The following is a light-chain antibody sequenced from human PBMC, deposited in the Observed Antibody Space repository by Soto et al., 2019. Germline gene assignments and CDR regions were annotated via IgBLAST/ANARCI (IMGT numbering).Light chain of an antibody. CDR1: QSVSSSY. Sequence: EIVFTQSPCTLSLSPGERATLSCRASQSVSSSYLAWYQQKPGQAPRLLIYADSNRATGIPARFSGSGSGTDFTLTISRLEPEDFAVYYCQHFVNSLTWTLGQGTKVDI. V-gene: IGKV3-20*01. CDR3: QHFVNSLTWT. J-gene: IGKJ1*01. CDR2: ADS.